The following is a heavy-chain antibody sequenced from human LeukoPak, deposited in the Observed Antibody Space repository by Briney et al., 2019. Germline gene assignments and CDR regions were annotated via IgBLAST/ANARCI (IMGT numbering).Heavy chain of an antibody. J-gene: IGHJ4*02. CDR1: GFTFSSYG. Sequence: AGGSLRLSCAASGFTFSSYGMHWVRQAPGEGLEWVAVISYDGSNKYYADSVKGRFTISRDNSKNTLYLQMNSLRAEDTAVYYCAKDPGYGDYSGGQGTLVTVSS. V-gene: IGHV3-30*18. CDR2: ISYDGSNK. CDR3: AKDPGYGDYS. D-gene: IGHD4-17*01.